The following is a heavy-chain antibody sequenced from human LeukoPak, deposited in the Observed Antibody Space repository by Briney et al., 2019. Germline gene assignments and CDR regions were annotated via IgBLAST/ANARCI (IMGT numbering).Heavy chain of an antibody. J-gene: IGHJ6*03. CDR2: IHISGST. CDR1: GGSISDSL. Sequence: SETLSLTCTVSGGSISDSLWSWIRQPAGRGLEWIGRIHISGSTNYNPSLTSRVTMSVDTSKNQFSLKLSSVTAADTAVYYCARVPRSYYYYYYMDVWGKGTTVTVSS. V-gene: IGHV4-4*07. CDR3: ARVPRSYYYYYYMDV.